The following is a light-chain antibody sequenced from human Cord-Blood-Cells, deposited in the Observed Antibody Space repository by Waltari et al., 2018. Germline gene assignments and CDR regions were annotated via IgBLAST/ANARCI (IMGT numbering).Light chain of an antibody. V-gene: IGLV2-11*01. CDR1: SSDVGGYNN. Sequence: QSALTQPRSVSGSPGQSVPISCTGPSSDVGGYNNVSWYQQHPGKAPKLMIYDVSKRPSGVPDRFSGSKSGNTASLTISGLQAEDEADYYCCSYAGSYVFGTGTKVTVL. CDR3: CSYAGSYV. J-gene: IGLJ1*01. CDR2: DVS.